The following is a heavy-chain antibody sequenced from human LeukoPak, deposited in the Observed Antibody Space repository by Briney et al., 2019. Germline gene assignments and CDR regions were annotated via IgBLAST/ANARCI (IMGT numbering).Heavy chain of an antibody. CDR2: IYYSGST. J-gene: IGHJ5*02. V-gene: IGHV4-39*07. D-gene: IGHD1-26*01. CDR1: GDSISSSSYY. Sequence: PSETLSLTCTVSGDSISSSSYYWGWIRQPPGKGLEWIGSIYYSGSTNYNPSLKSRVTISVDTSKNQFSLKLSSVTAADTAMYYCARDRSYANNWFDPWGQGTLVTVSS. CDR3: ARDRSYANNWFDP.